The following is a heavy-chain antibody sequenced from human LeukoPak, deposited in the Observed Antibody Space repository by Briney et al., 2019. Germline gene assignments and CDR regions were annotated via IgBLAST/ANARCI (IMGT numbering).Heavy chain of an antibody. J-gene: IGHJ1*01. CDR1: GYSFTQYW. V-gene: IGHV5-51*01. CDR3: ARLEKMTTVETPAAQYFQH. Sequence: GESLKISCKGSGYSFTQYWIGWVRQMPGKGLEWMGIIYPGDSDTRYSPSFQGQVTISADKSISTAYLQWSSLRASDTAMYYCARLEKMTTVETPAAQYFQHWGQGTLATVSS. D-gene: IGHD4-23*01. CDR2: IYPGDSDT.